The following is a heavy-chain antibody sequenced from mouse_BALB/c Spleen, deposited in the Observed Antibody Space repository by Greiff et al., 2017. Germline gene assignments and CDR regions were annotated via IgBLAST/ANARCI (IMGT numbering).Heavy chain of an antibody. D-gene: IGHD2-1*01. CDR2: ISYSGST. J-gene: IGHJ3*01. CDR1: GYSITSDYA. V-gene: IGHV3-2*02. CDR3: ARRDGKGWFTY. Sequence: EVKLLESGPGLVKPSQSLSLTCTVTGYSITSDYAWNWIRQFPGNKLEWMGYISYSGSTSYNPSLKSRISITRDTSKNQFFLQLNSVTTEDTATYYCARRDGKGWFTYWGQGTLVTVSA.